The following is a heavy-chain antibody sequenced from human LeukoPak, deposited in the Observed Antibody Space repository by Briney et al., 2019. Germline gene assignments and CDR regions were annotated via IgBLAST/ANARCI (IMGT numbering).Heavy chain of an antibody. CDR3: ATTYGSSWTPSKYDYYYYGMDV. V-gene: IGHV5-51*01. D-gene: IGHD6-13*01. CDR1: GYSFTGYW. Sequence: GESLKISCKGSGYSFTGYWITWVRQMPGKGLEWLGIIYPGDSDTRYSPSFQGQVTISADKSISTAYLQWSSLKASDTAIYYCATTYGSSWTPSKYDYYYYGMDVWGQGTTVTVSS. CDR2: IYPGDSDT. J-gene: IGHJ6*02.